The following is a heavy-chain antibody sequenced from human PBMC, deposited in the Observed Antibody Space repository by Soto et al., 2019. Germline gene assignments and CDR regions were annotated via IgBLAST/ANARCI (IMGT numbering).Heavy chain of an antibody. CDR2: ISYDGSNK. D-gene: IGHD6-13*01. CDR1: GFTFSSYA. CDR3: ARDRNEQLGAFDI. J-gene: IGHJ3*02. V-gene: IGHV3-30-3*01. Sequence: QVQLVESGGGVVQPGRSLRLSCAASGFTFSSYAMHWVRQAPGKGLEWVAVISYDGSNKYYADSVKGRFTISRDNSKNTLYLQVNSLRAEDTAVYYCARDRNEQLGAFDIWGQGTMVTASS.